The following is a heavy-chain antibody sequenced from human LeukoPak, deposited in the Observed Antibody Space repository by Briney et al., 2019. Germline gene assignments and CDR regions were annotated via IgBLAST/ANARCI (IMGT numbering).Heavy chain of an antibody. V-gene: IGHV1-46*01. CDR2: INPRGTST. J-gene: IGHJ5*02. D-gene: IGHD4-23*01. Sequence: ETSVKVSCKASGYSFTSHYMHWVRQAPGQGLEWMGLINPRGTSTIHAEKFQGRIIMTRDMSTTTDYMELSSLKSDDTAVYYCARDNSIHERGWWFDPWGQGTLVTVSS. CDR3: ARDNSIHERGWWFDP. CDR1: GYSFTSHY.